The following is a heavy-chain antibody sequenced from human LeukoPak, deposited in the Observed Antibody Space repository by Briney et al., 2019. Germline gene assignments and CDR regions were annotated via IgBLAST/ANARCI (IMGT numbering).Heavy chain of an antibody. D-gene: IGHD6-19*01. V-gene: IGHV4-61*01. CDR3: ARDPGIAVATDAFDI. CDR2: IYYSGST. J-gene: IGHJ3*02. Sequence: SETLSLTCTVSGGSVSSGSYYWRWIRQPPGKGLEWNGYIYYSGSTNYNPSLKSRVTISVDTSKNQFSLKLSSVTAADTAVYYCARDPGIAVATDAFDIWGQGTMVTVSS. CDR1: GGSVSSGSYY.